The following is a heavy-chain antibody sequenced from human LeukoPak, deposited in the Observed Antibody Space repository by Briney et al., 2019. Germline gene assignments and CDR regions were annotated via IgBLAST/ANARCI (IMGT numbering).Heavy chain of an antibody. V-gene: IGHV1-2*06. J-gene: IGHJ4*02. CDR3: ATSYSAHY. Sequence: ASVKVSCKASGYTFTGYYMHCVRQAPGQGLEWMGRINPNSGGTNYAQKFQGRVTMTRDTSIRTAYMELSRLKSNDTAVYYCATSYSAHYWGQGTLVTVSS. CDR2: INPNSGGT. D-gene: IGHD1-26*01. CDR1: GYTFTGYY.